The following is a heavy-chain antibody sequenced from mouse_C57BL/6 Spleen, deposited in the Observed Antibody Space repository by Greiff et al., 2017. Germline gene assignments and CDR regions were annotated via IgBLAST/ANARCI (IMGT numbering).Heavy chain of an antibody. J-gene: IGHJ2*01. CDR1: GYSFTSYS. V-gene: IGHV1-66*01. Sequence: QVQLQQSGPELVKPGASVKISCKASGYSFTSYSIHWVKQRPGQGLEWIGWIYPGSGNTKYNEKFKGKATLTADTSSSTAYMQLSSLTSEDSAVYYCAREIGNFDYWGQGTTLTVSS. CDR2: IYPGSGNT. CDR3: AREIGNFDY. D-gene: IGHD4-1*01.